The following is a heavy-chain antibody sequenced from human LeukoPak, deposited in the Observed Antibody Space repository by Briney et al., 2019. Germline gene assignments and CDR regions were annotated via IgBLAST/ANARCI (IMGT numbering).Heavy chain of an antibody. Sequence: SETLSLTCTVPGGSISSYYWSWIRQPAGKGLEWIGRIYTSGSTNYNPSLKSRVTMSVDTSKNQFSLKLSCVTAADTAVYYCARVGNIVVGDYYYMEVWGKGTTVTVSS. CDR1: GGSISSYY. CDR3: ARVGNIVVGDYYYMEV. V-gene: IGHV4-4*07. J-gene: IGHJ6*03. D-gene: IGHD2-2*01. CDR2: IYTSGST.